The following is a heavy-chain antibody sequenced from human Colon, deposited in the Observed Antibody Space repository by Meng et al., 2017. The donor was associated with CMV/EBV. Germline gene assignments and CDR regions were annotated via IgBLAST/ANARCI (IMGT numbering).Heavy chain of an antibody. D-gene: IGHD1-14*01. J-gene: IGHJ6*02. CDR3: IKDVQPGGAAV. V-gene: IGHV3-9*01. CDR1: GLNVHDHG. Sequence: SLKISCVGSGLNVHDHGTHWVRQAPGKGLEWVSGIIWGDSRVGYAESVKGRFTISRDKGQNSVFLEMNSLRVEDTALYYCIKDVQPGGAAVWGQGTTVTVSS. CDR2: IIWGDSRV.